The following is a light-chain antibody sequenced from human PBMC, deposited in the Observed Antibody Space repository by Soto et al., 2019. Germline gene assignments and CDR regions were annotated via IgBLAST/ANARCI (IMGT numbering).Light chain of an antibody. CDR2: AAS. Sequence: DIQMTQSPSSLSASVGDRVTITCRASQGISNYLAWYQQKPGKVPKLLIYAASTLQSGVPSRFSGSGSGTELTLTISSLQPEDVATYYCQDHQTFGQGTKVEIK. CDR1: QGISNY. V-gene: IGKV1-27*01. CDR3: QDHQT. J-gene: IGKJ1*01.